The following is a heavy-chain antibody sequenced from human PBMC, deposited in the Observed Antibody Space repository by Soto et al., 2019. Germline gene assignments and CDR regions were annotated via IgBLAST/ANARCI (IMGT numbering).Heavy chain of an antibody. CDR1: GFTFSSYA. J-gene: IGHJ4*02. V-gene: IGHV3-23*01. CDR2: ISGSGGDT. Sequence: GGSLRLSCAASGFTFSSYAMSWVRQAPGKGLEWVSGISGSGGDTYYAGSVKGRFTISRDNSKSEVYLQMNNLRAEDTAVYYCARGGLEPFDYWGQGALVTVSS. CDR3: ARGGLEPFDY. D-gene: IGHD1-1*01.